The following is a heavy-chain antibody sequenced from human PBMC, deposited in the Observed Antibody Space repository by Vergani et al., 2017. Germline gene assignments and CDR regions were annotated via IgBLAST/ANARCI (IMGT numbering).Heavy chain of an antibody. CDR1: GGSISSYY. V-gene: IGHV4-61*02. CDR2: IYTSGST. D-gene: IGHD2-15*01. Sequence: QVQLQESGPGLVKPSQTLSLTCTVSGGSISSYYWSWIRQPAGKGLEGIGRIYTSGSTNYNPSLKSRVTISVDTSKNQFSLKLSSVTAAATAVYYCARMVGYPPYYYYGMDVWGQGTTVTVSS. J-gene: IGHJ6*02. CDR3: ARMVGYPPYYYYGMDV.